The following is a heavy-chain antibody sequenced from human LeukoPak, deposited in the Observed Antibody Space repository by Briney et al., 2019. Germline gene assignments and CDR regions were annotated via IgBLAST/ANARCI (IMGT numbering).Heavy chain of an antibody. CDR3: ARVGPLGYCSSTSCRYYYYYYMDV. D-gene: IGHD2-2*01. V-gene: IGHV4-34*01. J-gene: IGHJ6*03. Sequence: SETLSLTCVVYGGSFSGYYWSWIRQPPGKGLEGMGEINHSGSTNYKPSLKSGVTISVDTSKNQFSLKLSSVPAADTAVYYCARVGPLGYCSSTSCRYYYYYYMDVWGKGTTVTVSS. CDR1: GGSFSGYY. CDR2: INHSGST.